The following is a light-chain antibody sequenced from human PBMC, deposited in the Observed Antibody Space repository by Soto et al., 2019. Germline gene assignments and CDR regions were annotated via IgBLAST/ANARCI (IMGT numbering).Light chain of an antibody. V-gene: IGKV3-20*01. CDR3: QQFHNSPRT. CDR1: QSVSGNF. J-gene: IGKJ1*01. Sequence: EIVLTQYPGTLSLSPGERDTLSGLASQSVSGNFLAWYQVKPGQAPRLVVYGASTRASGFTDRFSGSGSGTDFTLTISRLEPEDFAVYYCQQFHNSPRTVGPGTQVEIK. CDR2: GAS.